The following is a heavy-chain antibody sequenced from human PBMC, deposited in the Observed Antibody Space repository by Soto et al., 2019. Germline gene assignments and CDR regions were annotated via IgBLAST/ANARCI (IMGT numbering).Heavy chain of an antibody. CDR1: GGSIASGDYY. Sequence: SETLSLTCTVSGGSIASGDYYWSWIRQPPGKGLEWIGYIYYSGSTYYNPSLKSRVTISVDTSKDQFSLKLSSVTAADTAVYYCARDFTDSSGPTLGMGVWGQGTTVTVSS. CDR2: IYYSGST. V-gene: IGHV4-30-4*01. J-gene: IGHJ6*02. CDR3: ARDFTDSSGPTLGMGV. D-gene: IGHD6-19*01.